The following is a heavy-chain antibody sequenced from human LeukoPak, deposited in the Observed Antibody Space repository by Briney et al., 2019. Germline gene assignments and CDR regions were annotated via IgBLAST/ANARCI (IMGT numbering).Heavy chain of an antibody. V-gene: IGHV3-33*01. Sequence: GGSLRLSCAASGFTFSSYGMHWVRQAPGKGLEWVAVIWYDGSNKYYADSVKGRFTIPRDNSKNTLYLQMNSLRAEDTAVYYCAREILHCSSTSCYTGWFDPWGQGTLVTVSS. J-gene: IGHJ5*02. D-gene: IGHD2-2*02. CDR2: IWYDGSNK. CDR3: AREILHCSSTSCYTGWFDP. CDR1: GFTFSSYG.